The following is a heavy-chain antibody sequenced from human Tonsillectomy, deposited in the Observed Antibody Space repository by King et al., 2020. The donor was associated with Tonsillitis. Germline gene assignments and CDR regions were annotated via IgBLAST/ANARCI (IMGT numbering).Heavy chain of an antibody. J-gene: IGHJ4*02. V-gene: IGHV3-30*18. CDR3: AKDLRYFDWLPLDC. D-gene: IGHD3-9*01. CDR1: GFTFNNYG. Sequence: VQLVESGGGVVQPGRSLRVSCAASGFTFNNYGMHWVRQAPGKGLEWVAVISYDGSNKYYADSVKGRFTISRDNSKNTLYLQMNSLRAEDTAVYYCAKDLRYFDWLPLDCWGQGTLVTVSS. CDR2: ISYDGSNK.